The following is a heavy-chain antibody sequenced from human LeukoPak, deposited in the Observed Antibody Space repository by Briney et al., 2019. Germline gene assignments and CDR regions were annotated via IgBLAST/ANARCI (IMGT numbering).Heavy chain of an antibody. D-gene: IGHD3-3*01. V-gene: IGHV4-4*09. Sequence: TSETLSLTCTVSAGSISSYYWSWIRHPPGKGLEWIGYIYTSGSTNYHPSLKSRVTISVDTSKNQFSLKLSSVTAADPAVYYCARQGQTIFGVVTQIDYWGQGTLVTVSP. J-gene: IGHJ4*02. CDR1: AGSISSYY. CDR3: ARQGQTIFGVVTQIDY. CDR2: IYTSGST.